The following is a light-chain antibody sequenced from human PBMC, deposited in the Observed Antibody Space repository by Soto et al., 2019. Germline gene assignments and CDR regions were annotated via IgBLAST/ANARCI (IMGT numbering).Light chain of an antibody. CDR2: AAS. Sequence: AIHMTQSPSSLSAYVGDVVTITCRASQGIRNDLGWYQQKPGKAPKLLIYAASSLQSGVPSRFSGSGSGTDFTLTISSLQPEDVASYYCQKYDSAPTFGPGTKVDIK. J-gene: IGKJ1*01. CDR3: QKYDSAPT. V-gene: IGKV1-6*01. CDR1: QGIRND.